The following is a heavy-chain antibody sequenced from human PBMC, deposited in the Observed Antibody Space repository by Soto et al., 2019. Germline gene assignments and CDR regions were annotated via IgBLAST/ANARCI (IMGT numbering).Heavy chain of an antibody. Sequence: PGGSLRLSCAASGSIFSSYGMHWVRQAPGKGLEWVAVTSYDGRNTNYADSVRGRFTISRDNSKNTLYLQMNSLRAEDTAVYYCAKDTEYHDSSGLYVFDDWGQGTPVPVSS. CDR1: GSIFSSYG. V-gene: IGHV3-30*18. J-gene: IGHJ4*02. CDR2: TSYDGRNT. D-gene: IGHD3-22*01. CDR3: AKDTEYHDSSGLYVFDD.